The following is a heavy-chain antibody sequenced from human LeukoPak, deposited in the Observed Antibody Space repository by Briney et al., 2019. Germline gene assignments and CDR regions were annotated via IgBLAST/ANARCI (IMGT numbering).Heavy chain of an antibody. V-gene: IGHV3-23*01. CDR1: GFIFIKYA. J-gene: IGHJ4*02. D-gene: IGHD6-6*01. CDR2: ISATGAST. Sequence: PGGSLRLSCEVSGFIFIKYAMNSVRQAPGRGLEWVSAISATGASTYYIDSVKGRFTISRDNSNNTLYLQMNSLRAEDTARYYCAKDLWHLVRMIDHWGQGILVIAST. CDR3: AKDLWHLVRMIDH.